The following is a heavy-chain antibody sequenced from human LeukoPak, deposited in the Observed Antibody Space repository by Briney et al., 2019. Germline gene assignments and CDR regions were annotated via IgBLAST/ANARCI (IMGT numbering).Heavy chain of an antibody. CDR2: INHSGST. Sequence: PSETLSLTCAVYGGSFSGYYWSWIRQPPGKGLEWIGEINHSGSTNYNPSLKSRVTISVDTSKNQFSLKLSSVTAADTAVYYCARVMVACTNGVCYTRDAFDIWGQGTMVTVSS. V-gene: IGHV4-34*01. CDR3: ARVMVACTNGVCYTRDAFDI. CDR1: GGSFSGYY. D-gene: IGHD2-8*01. J-gene: IGHJ3*02.